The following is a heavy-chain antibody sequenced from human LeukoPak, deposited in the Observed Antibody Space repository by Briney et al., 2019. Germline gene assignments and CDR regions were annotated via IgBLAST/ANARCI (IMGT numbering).Heavy chain of an antibody. Sequence: GGSLRLSCAASGFTFSNYWMDWVRQSPGKGLEWVANIKEDGSDKYYVDSVKGRFTISRDNAKNSLYLQMNSLRAEDTAVYYCARGGAWYYYDSSGYYPNYFDYWGQGTLVTVSS. J-gene: IGHJ4*02. V-gene: IGHV3-7*03. CDR2: IKEDGSDK. CDR3: ARGGAWYYYDSSGYYPNYFDY. CDR1: GFTFSNYW. D-gene: IGHD3-22*01.